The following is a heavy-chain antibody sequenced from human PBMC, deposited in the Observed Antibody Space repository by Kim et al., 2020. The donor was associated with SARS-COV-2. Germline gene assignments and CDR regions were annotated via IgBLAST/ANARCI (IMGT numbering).Heavy chain of an antibody. CDR2: ISSDGSNK. D-gene: IGHD6-13*01. J-gene: IGHJ4*02. V-gene: IGHV3-30-3*01. CDR3: ARPGIAAAATLYYFDY. Sequence: GGSLRLSCSASGFTFSSYAMHWVRQAPGKGLEWVAIISSDGSNKYYADSVEGRFTISRDNSKNTLYLQMNSLRAEDTAVYYCARPGIAAAATLYYFDYWGQGTLVTVSS. CDR1: GFTFSSYA.